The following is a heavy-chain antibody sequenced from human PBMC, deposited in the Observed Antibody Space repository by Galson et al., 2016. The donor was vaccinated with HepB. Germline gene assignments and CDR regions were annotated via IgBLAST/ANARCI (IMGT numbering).Heavy chain of an antibody. CDR3: ARDPRGHCGCGSCPPES. CDR2: ISAYNGDT. J-gene: IGHJ5*02. D-gene: IGHD2-15*01. Sequence: SVKVSCKASGYIFSDYGLSWVRQAPGQSLEWMGWISAYNGDTQYAQKFQGRVTMTTDTPTSTAYMHLTNLRSDDTAIYYCARDPRGHCGCGSCPPESWGQGTLVPVSS. V-gene: IGHV1-18*01. CDR1: GYIFSDYG.